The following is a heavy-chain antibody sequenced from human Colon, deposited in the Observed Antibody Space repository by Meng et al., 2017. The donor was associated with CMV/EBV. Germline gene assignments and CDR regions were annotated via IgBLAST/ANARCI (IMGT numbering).Heavy chain of an antibody. CDR3: AKARGRDLLYSYFGMDV. CDR1: GFTFSTYS. J-gene: IGHJ6*02. D-gene: IGHD3-16*01. CDR2: ISSGSSDI. V-gene: IGHV3-21*04. Sequence: GGSLRLSCAASGFTFSTYSMNWVRQAPGKGLEWVSSISSGSSDIYYADSVKGRFTISRDNAKKSLYLEMSSLRAEDTAVYYCAKARGRDLLYSYFGMDVWGQGTTVTVSS.